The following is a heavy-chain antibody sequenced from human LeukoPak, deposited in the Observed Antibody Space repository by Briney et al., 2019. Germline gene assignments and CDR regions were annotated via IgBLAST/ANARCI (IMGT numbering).Heavy chain of an antibody. CDR2: IWYDGSNK. J-gene: IGHJ6*02. Sequence: GGSLRLSCAASGFTFSSYGMHWVRQAPGKGLEWVAVIWYDGSNKYYADSVKGRFTISRDNSKNTLYLQMNSLRAEDTAVYYCARPGARVIYGMDVWGQGTTVTVSS. D-gene: IGHD2/OR15-2a*01. CDR3: ARPGARVIYGMDV. CDR1: GFTFSSYG. V-gene: IGHV3-33*01.